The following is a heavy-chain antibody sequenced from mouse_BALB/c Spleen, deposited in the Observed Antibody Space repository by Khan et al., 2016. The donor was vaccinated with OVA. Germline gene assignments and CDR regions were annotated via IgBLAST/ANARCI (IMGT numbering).Heavy chain of an antibody. CDR2: ISYSGST. Sequence: EVQLQESGPGLVKPSQSLSLTCTVTGYSITSNYAWNWIRPFPGNKLEWMGYISYSGSTSYNPSLKSRISITRDTSKNQFFLLLSSVTTEDTATYYCARGNYYGYAMDYWGQGTSVTVSS. J-gene: IGHJ4*01. V-gene: IGHV3-2*02. D-gene: IGHD1-1*01. CDR3: ARGNYYGYAMDY. CDR1: GYSITSNYA.